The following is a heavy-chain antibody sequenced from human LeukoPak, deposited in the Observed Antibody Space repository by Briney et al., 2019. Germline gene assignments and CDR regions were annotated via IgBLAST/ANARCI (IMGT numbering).Heavy chain of an antibody. V-gene: IGHV3-30*18. J-gene: IGHJ4*02. CDR2: ISYDGSNK. D-gene: IGHD4-17*01. Sequence: GGSLRLSCAASGFTFSSYGMHWVRQAPGKGLEWVAVISYDGSNKYYADSVKGRFTISRDNSKNTLYLQMDSLRAEDTAVYYCAKSSDYGDYYGYFDYWGQGTLVTVSS. CDR3: AKSSDYGDYYGYFDY. CDR1: GFTFSSYG.